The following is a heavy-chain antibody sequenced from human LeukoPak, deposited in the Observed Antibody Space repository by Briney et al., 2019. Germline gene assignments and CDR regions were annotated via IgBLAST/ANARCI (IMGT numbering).Heavy chain of an antibody. CDR1: GGTFSSYA. D-gene: IGHD1-14*01. J-gene: IGHJ6*03. V-gene: IGHV1-69*05. Sequence: GSSVKVSCKASGGTFSSYAISWVRQAPGQGLEWMGGIIPIFGTANYAQKFQGRVTITTDESTSTAYMELSSLRSEDTAVYYCATGDPLMDLREPHMDVWGKGTTVTVSS. CDR2: IIPIFGTA. CDR3: ATGDPLMDLREPHMDV.